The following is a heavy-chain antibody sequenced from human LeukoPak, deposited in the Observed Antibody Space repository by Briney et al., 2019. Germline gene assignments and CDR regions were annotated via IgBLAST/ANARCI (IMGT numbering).Heavy chain of an antibody. V-gene: IGHV3-66*02. J-gene: IGHJ4*02. Sequence: GGSLRLSCAASGFSVSSNYMSWVRQAPGKGLEWVSIIYSGGSTYYADSVKGRFTISRDNSKNTLYLQMNSLRAEDTAVYYCAKDGYNYYIDYWGQGTLVTVSS. CDR2: IYSGGST. CDR1: GFSVSSNY. D-gene: IGHD5-24*01. CDR3: AKDGYNYYIDY.